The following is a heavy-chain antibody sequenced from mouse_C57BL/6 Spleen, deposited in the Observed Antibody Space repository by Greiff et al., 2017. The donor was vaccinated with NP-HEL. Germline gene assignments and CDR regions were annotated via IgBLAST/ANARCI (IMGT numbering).Heavy chain of an antibody. D-gene: IGHD1-1*01. V-gene: IGHV14-3*01. J-gene: IGHJ3*01. Sequence: DVQLQESVAELVRPGASVKLSCTASGFNIKNTYMHWVKQRPEQGLEWIGRIDPANGNTKYAPKFQGKATITADTSSNTAYLQLSSLTSEDTAIYYCARSLYGSSSWFAYWGQGTLVTVSA. CDR3: ARSLYGSSSWFAY. CDR2: IDPANGNT. CDR1: GFNIKNTY.